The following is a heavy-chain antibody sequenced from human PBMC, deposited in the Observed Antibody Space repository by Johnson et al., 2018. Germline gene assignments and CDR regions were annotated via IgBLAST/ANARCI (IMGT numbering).Heavy chain of an antibody. CDR3: ARYRYDMLTGYYPYYYYYIDV. D-gene: IGHD3-9*01. J-gene: IGHJ6*03. V-gene: IGHV4-59*01. Sequence: QVQLQESGPGLVKPSETLSLTCTVPGGSISSYYWSWIRQPPGKGLEWIGYIYYSGSTKYNHSLKSRFTISVDTSKNQFSLKLSPVTAADTAVYYCARYRYDMLTGYYPYYYYYIDVWGKGTTVTVSS. CDR1: GGSISSYY. CDR2: IYYSGST.